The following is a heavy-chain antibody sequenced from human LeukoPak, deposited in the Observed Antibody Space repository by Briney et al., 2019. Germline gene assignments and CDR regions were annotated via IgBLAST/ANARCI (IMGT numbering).Heavy chain of an antibody. CDR2: ISAYTGST. CDR3: ARPEYSSSGNWFDP. Sequence: ASVKVSCKASGGTFRSYGISWVRQAPGQGLEWMGWISAYTGSTNYAQILQGRVTMTTDTSTSTAYMELRSLRSDDTAVYYCARPEYSSSGNWFDPWGQGTLVTVSS. CDR1: GGTFRSYG. V-gene: IGHV1-18*01. J-gene: IGHJ5*02. D-gene: IGHD6-6*01.